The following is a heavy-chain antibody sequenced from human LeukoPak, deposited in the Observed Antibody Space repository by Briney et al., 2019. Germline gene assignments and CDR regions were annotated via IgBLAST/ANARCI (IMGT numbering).Heavy chain of an antibody. D-gene: IGHD6-19*01. V-gene: IGHV4-59*01. CDR1: GGSISSYY. J-gene: IGHJ4*02. Sequence: SETLSLTCTVSGGSISSYYWTWIRQPPGKGLEWIGYIYYSGSTNYNPSLMSRVTISVDTSKNQFSLMLTSVTAADTAVYYCARTPGYSGGLDYWGQGTLVTVSS. CDR3: ARTPGYSGGLDY. CDR2: IYYSGST.